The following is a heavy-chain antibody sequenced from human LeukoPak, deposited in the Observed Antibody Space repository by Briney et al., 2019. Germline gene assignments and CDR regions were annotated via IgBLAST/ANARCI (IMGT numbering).Heavy chain of an antibody. V-gene: IGHV3-30-3*01. CDR3: ARELSSSSTREIDY. CDR2: ISYDGSNK. J-gene: IGHJ4*02. D-gene: IGHD6-6*01. Sequence: PGGSLRLSCAASGFTFSSYAMHWVRQAPGKGLEWVAVISYDGSNKYYADSVKGRFTISRDNSKNTLYLQMNSLRAEDTAVYYCARELSSSSTREIDYWGQGTLVTVSS. CDR1: GFTFSSYA.